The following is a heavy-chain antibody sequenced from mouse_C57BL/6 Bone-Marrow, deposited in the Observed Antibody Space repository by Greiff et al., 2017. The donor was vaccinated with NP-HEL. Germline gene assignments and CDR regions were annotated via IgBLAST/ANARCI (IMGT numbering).Heavy chain of an antibody. CDR1: GFSLTSYG. CDR2: IWSGGST. J-gene: IGHJ1*03. V-gene: IGHV2-2*01. CDR3: ARPYAYFDV. Sequence: VQGVESGPGLVQPSQSLSITCTVSGFSLTSYGVHWVRQSPGKGLEWLGVIWSGGSTDYNAAFISRLSISKDNSKIQVFFKMNSLQADDTAIYYCARPYAYFDVWGTGTTVTVSS.